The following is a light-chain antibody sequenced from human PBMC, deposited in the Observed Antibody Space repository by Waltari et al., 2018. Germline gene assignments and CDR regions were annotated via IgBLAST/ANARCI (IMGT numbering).Light chain of an antibody. J-gene: IGLJ3*02. V-gene: IGLV2-14*03. CDR3: SSYTADTTRV. CDR1: SSDVALYKY. CDR2: DVN. Sequence: QSPLTQPASVSGSPGQSIPLSCSVTSSDVALYKYFPWFQQLPGKAPKLMIYDVNNRPSGVSTRFSGSKSGNTASLTISGLQAEDEADYYCSSYTADTTRVFGGGTKLTVL.